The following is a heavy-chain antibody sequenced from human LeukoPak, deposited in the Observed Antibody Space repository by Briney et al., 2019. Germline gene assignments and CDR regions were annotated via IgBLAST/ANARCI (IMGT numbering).Heavy chain of an antibody. D-gene: IGHD2-21*01. CDR1: GFTFSIYD. CDR2: IGTLHDS. Sequence: GGSLRLSCAASGFTFSIYDMHWVRQAPGKGLEWVSAIGTLHDSFYPDSVKGRFTLSRDNARNSLFLQMNNLRVEDTAIYYCVRGYLDCGWKTWFDPWGQGTLVIVSS. CDR3: VRGYLDCGWKTWFDP. V-gene: IGHV3-13*01. J-gene: IGHJ5*02.